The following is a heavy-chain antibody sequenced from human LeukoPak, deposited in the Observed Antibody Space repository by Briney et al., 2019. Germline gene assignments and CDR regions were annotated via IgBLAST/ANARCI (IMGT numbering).Heavy chain of an antibody. CDR2: FDPEDGET. CDR3: ATDSGFTYYYDSSGYYLKTYHYGMDV. V-gene: IGHV1-24*01. CDR1: GYTLTELS. D-gene: IGHD3-22*01. Sequence: ASVKVSCKVSGYTLTELSMHWVRQAPGKGLEWMGGFDPEDGETIYAQKFQGRVTMTEDTSTDTAYMELSSLRSEDTAVYYCATDSGFTYYYDSSGYYLKTYHYGMDVWGQGTTVTVSS. J-gene: IGHJ6*02.